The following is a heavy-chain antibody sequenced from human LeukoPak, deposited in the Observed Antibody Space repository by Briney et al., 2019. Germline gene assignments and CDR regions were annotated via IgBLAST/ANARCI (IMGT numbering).Heavy chain of an antibody. D-gene: IGHD3-16*01. Sequence: SVKVSCKASGGTFSSYAISWVRQAPGQGLEWMGGIIPIFGTANYAQKFQGRVTITTDESTSTAYMGLSSLRSEDTAVYYCAREGRSYDYVWGSHDPKRGAFDIWGQGTMVTVSS. CDR1: GGTFSSYA. J-gene: IGHJ3*02. V-gene: IGHV1-69*05. CDR2: IIPIFGTA. CDR3: AREGRSYDYVWGSHDPKRGAFDI.